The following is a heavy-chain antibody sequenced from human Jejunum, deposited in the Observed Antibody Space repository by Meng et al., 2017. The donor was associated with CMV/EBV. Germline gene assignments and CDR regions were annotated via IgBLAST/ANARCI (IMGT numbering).Heavy chain of an antibody. D-gene: IGHD2-21*01. CDR1: GGSFSSYY. J-gene: IGHJ4*02. CDR2: INHSGST. V-gene: IGHV4-34*01. CDR3: ARGGGDPIRGVLPFDY. Sequence: GQLQQGGGGLLKPSETPSLTCGVYGGSFSSYYWSWIRQPPGKGLEWIAEINHSGSTNYNPSLKSRVTISLDTSNSHFSLKLTSVTAADTAVYFCARGGGDPIRGVLPFDYWGQGTLVTVSS.